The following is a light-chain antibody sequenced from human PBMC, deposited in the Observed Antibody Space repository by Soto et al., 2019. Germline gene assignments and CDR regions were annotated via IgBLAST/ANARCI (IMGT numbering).Light chain of an antibody. CDR1: QSVSRH. Sequence: EIVLTQSPATLSLSPGERATLSCRASQSVSRHLAWYQQKPGQAPRLLIYDTSTRATGIPARFSGSGSGTEFTLTISSLQSEDFAVYYCQQYSNWPPITFGQGTRLEIK. V-gene: IGKV3-15*01. CDR3: QQYSNWPPIT. CDR2: DTS. J-gene: IGKJ5*01.